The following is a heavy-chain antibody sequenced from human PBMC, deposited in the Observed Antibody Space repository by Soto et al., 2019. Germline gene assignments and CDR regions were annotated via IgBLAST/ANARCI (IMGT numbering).Heavy chain of an antibody. CDR3: TRDSATYIRY. D-gene: IGHD6-25*01. J-gene: IGHJ4*02. V-gene: IGHV3-74*01. Sequence: GGYLRLSCAASGVTFNSYWMHWARHAPGKGLVWVSRINGDGTRTSTADYAKGRFIISRDNAKNTLYLQMDSLRAEDTAFYFWTRDSATYIRYRGQGALLSVSS. CDR1: GVTFNSYW. CDR2: INGDGTRT.